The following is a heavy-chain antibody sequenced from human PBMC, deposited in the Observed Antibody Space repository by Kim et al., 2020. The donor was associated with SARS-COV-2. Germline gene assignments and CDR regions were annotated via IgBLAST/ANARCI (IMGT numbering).Heavy chain of an antibody. Sequence: GGSLRLSCAASAFTFSYYAMHWVRQAPGKGLEWVAVISYDESNIYYADSVKGRFTISRDNSKNMLYLQMNSLRAEDTAVYYCAREGGIYSSDYGGAFDIWGQGTMVTVSS. J-gene: IGHJ3*02. CDR1: AFTFSYYA. V-gene: IGHV3-30-3*01. CDR2: ISYDESNI. CDR3: AREGGIYSSDYGGAFDI. D-gene: IGHD3-22*01.